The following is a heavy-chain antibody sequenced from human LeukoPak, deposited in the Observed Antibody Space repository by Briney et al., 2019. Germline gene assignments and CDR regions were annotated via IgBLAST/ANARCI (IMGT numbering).Heavy chain of an antibody. CDR1: GGSISSSNYY. J-gene: IGHJ5*02. Sequence: SETLSLTCTVSGGSISSSNYYWGWIRQPPGKGLDWIGSIYYSGSTYYNPSLKSRVTISVDTSKNQFSLKLSSMTAADTAVYYCVGTIFGNNWFDPWGQGTLVTVSS. D-gene: IGHD3-3*01. CDR2: IYYSGST. V-gene: IGHV4-39*01. CDR3: VGTIFGNNWFDP.